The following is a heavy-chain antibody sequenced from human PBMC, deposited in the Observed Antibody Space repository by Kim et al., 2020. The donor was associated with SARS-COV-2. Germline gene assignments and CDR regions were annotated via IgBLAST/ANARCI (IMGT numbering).Heavy chain of an antibody. Sequence: GGSLRLSCAASGFTFDDYAMHWVRQAPGKGLEWVSGISWNSGSIGYADSVKGRFTISRDNAKNSLYLQMNSLRAEDTALYYCAKAGRQQLVLDGFDYWGQGTLVTVSS. CDR3: AKAGRQQLVLDGFDY. V-gene: IGHV3-9*01. D-gene: IGHD6-13*01. CDR2: ISWNSGSI. J-gene: IGHJ4*02. CDR1: GFTFDDYA.